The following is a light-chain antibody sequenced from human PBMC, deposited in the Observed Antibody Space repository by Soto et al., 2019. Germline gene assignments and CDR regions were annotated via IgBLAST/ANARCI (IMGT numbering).Light chain of an antibody. Sequence: QSALTQPASVSGSPGQSITISCTGTSSDIGIFNYVSWYQQHPGKAPKLIIYEVTNRPSGVSDRFSGSKSGSTASLNISGLQADEEADYYCSSYTSSSALGVFGGGTKLTVL. V-gene: IGLV2-14*01. CDR2: EVT. J-gene: IGLJ3*02. CDR3: SSYTSSSALGV. CDR1: SSDIGIFNY.